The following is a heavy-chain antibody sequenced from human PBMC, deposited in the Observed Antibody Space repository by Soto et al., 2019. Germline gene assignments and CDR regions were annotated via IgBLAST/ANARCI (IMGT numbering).Heavy chain of an antibody. CDR3: ATTFYAGLFFDY. CDR1: GDSISSNSYY. D-gene: IGHD1-26*01. CDR2: IHYTGTP. J-gene: IGHJ4*02. V-gene: IGHV4-39*01. Sequence: QLQLQESGPGLVKPSETLSLTCTVSGDSISSNSYYWGWVRQPPGKGLEWIGSIHYTGTPYYNPSLKSRVTVSGDTSKKQFSLILRSLTAADTAVYYCATTFYAGLFFDYWGQGTLVTVSS.